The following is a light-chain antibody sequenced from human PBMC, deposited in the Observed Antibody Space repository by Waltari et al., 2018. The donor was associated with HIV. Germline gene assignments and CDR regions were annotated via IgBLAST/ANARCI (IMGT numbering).Light chain of an antibody. CDR3: CSYAGSYRGV. CDR2: DVS. CDR1: SSDVGGYNY. V-gene: IGLV2-11*01. Sequence: QSALTQPRPVSGSPGQSVTISCTGTSSDVGGYNYVSWYQQHPGKAPKLIIYDVSKRPSGVPDRFSGSKSGNTASLTISGLQAEDEADYYCCSYAGSYRGVFGGGTKLTVL. J-gene: IGLJ2*01.